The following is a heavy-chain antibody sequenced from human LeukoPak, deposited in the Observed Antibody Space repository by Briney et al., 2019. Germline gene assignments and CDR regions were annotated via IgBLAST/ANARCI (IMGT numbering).Heavy chain of an antibody. Sequence: GGSLRLSCAASGFTFSSYAMRWVREAPGKGVEWVWAISGSGGSTYYADSVKARFTISRDNSKNTLYLQMNSLRAEDTALYYCAKEPYYYDKSAFDIWGQGTMVTVSS. CDR1: GFTFSSYA. V-gene: IGHV3-23*01. J-gene: IGHJ3*02. CDR2: ISGSGGST. D-gene: IGHD3-22*01. CDR3: AKEPYYYDKSAFDI.